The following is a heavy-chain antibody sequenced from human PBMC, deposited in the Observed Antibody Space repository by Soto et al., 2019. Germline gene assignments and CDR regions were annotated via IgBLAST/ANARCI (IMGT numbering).Heavy chain of an antibody. J-gene: IGHJ6*02. CDR2: IIPIFGTA. V-gene: IGHV1-69*13. CDR3: ARESVRYYDILTGSEYYGMDV. D-gene: IGHD3-9*01. CDR1: GGTFSSYA. Sequence: SVKVSCKASGGTFSSYAISWVRQAPGQGLEWMGGIIPIFGTANYAQKFQGRVTITADESTSTAYMELSSLISEDTAVYYCARESVRYYDILTGSEYYGMDVWGQ.